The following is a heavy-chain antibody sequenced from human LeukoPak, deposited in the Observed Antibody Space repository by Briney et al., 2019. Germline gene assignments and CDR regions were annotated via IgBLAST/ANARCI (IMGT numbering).Heavy chain of an antibody. V-gene: IGHV3-21*01. Sequence: TGGSLRLSCAASGFTFSSYSMNWVRQAPGKGLEWVSSISSSSSYIYYADSVKGRFTISRDNAKNSLYLQMNSLGAEDTAVYYCARDLFSYGSDWGQGTLVTVSS. D-gene: IGHD3-10*01. CDR3: ARDLFSYGSD. J-gene: IGHJ4*02. CDR1: GFTFSSYS. CDR2: ISSSSSYI.